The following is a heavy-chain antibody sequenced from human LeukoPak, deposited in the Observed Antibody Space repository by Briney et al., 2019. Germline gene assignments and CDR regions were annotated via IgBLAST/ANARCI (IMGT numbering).Heavy chain of an antibody. J-gene: IGHJ4*02. CDR2: ISGSRSYT. D-gene: IGHD1-26*01. V-gene: IGHV3-11*05. CDR1: GFSSSDYY. CDR3: AREITAQKWELRYFDY. Sequence: PGGSLRLSCAASGFSSSDYYMSWIRQAPGKGLEWVSYISGSRSYTNYADSVKGRFTISRGNAKNSLYLQINSLRAEDTAVYYCAREITAQKWELRYFDYWGQGTLVTVSS.